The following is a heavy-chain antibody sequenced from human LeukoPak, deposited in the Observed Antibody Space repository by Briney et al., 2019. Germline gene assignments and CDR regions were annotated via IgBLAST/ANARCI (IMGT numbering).Heavy chain of an antibody. D-gene: IGHD6-19*01. V-gene: IGHV3-74*01. J-gene: IGHJ5*01. Sequence: GGSLRLSCAASGFSFRTHWMHWVRQASGTGLVWVSRINSDGNSTNYAESVKGRFTISRDNAKNTLYQQMNSLRAEDSAVYYCARDNAPQTYSSGWYDSWGQGALVTVSS. CDR2: INSDGNST. CDR1: GFSFRTHW. CDR3: ARDNAPQTYSSGWYDS.